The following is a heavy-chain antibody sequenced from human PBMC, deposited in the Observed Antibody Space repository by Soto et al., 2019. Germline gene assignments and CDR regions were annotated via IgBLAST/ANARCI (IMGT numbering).Heavy chain of an antibody. CDR2: ISHSGTT. Sequence: ASETLSLTCAVNGGSFTGYYGAWIRQSPEKGLEWIGEISHSGTTKYNPSLKSRVTISVDSSKNQFSLKLNSVTAADTAVYYCARGRGSYSSNLDSWGLGTLVTVSS. J-gene: IGHJ4*02. CDR3: ARGRGSYSSNLDS. CDR1: GGSFTGYY. D-gene: IGHD1-26*01. V-gene: IGHV4-34*01.